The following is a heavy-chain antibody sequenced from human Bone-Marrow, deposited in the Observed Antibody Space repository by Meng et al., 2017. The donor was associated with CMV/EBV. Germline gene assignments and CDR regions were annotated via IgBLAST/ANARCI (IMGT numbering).Heavy chain of an antibody. CDR2: IYYSGST. Sequence: SETLSLTCTVSGGSISSYYWCWIRQPPGKGLEWIGYIYYSGSTNYNPSLKSRVTISVDTSKNQFSMKLSSVTAAGTAVYYCARHWRGWGLLNYYNKMDVWGQGTTVTVSS. CDR3: ARHWRGWGLLNYYNKMDV. V-gene: IGHV4-59*08. J-gene: IGHJ6*02. CDR1: GGSISSYY. D-gene: IGHD1-26*01.